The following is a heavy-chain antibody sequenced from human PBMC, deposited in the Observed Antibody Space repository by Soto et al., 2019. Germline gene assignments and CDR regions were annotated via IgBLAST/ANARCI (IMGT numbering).Heavy chain of an antibody. J-gene: IGHJ6*03. CDR2: ISGSGGST. Sequence: GGSLRLSCAASGFTFSSYAMSWVRQAPGKGLEWVSAISGSGGSTYYADSGKGRFTISRDKSKSTLFLQMNSLGSGEMAVYYCAREGLSSIAASGDYYYYYYYMDVWGKGTTVTVSS. V-gene: IGHV3-23*01. CDR1: GFTFSSYA. CDR3: AREGLSSIAASGDYYYYYYYMDV. D-gene: IGHD6-6*01.